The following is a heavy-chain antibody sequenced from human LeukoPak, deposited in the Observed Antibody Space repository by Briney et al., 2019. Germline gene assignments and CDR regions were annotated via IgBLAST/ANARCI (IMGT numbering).Heavy chain of an antibody. Sequence: GASVKVSCKASGYTFTTYKMHWVRQAPGQGLGWVGIINPSDGDRRNAQKFQGRVTMTRDTSTSTVYMELSSLRSEDTAVYYCAKDGGSYSADYWGQGTLVTVSS. CDR3: AKDGGSYSADY. V-gene: IGHV1-46*01. CDR1: GYTFTTYK. J-gene: IGHJ4*02. D-gene: IGHD3-10*01. CDR2: INPSDGDR.